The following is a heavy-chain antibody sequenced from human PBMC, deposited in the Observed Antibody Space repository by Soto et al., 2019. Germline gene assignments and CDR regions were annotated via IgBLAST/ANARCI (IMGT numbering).Heavy chain of an antibody. V-gene: IGHV3-48*02. CDR3: ARKGDSSWHIDY. CDR2: ISGSSSTI. J-gene: IGHJ4*02. CDR1: GFTFSSYS. Sequence: EVQLVESGGGLVQPGGSLRLSCAASGFTFSSYSMNWVRQAPGKGLEWVSFISGSSSTIYYANSVKGRFTISRDNDKNTLYLQMNSLRDEDTAVYYCARKGDSSWHIDYWGQGTLDTVSS. D-gene: IGHD6-13*01.